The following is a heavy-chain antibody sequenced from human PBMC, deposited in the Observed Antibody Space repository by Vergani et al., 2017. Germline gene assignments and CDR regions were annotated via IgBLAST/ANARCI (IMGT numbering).Heavy chain of an antibody. CDR1: GGSISRSSYY. J-gene: IGHJ6*02. CDR3: ARLRAVVGSSGYYYYYGMDV. V-gene: IGHV4-39*01. D-gene: IGHD1-26*01. Sequence: QLQLQESGPGLVKPSETLSLTCTVSGGSISRSSYYWGWIRQPPGKGLEWIGSIYYSGSTYYNPSIKSRVTISVDTSKNQFSLKLSSVTAADTAVYYCARLRAVVGSSGYYYYYGMDVWGQGTTVTVSS. CDR2: IYYSGST.